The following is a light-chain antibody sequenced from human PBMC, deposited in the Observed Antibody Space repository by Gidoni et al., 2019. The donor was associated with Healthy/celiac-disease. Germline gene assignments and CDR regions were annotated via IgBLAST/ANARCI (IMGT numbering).Light chain of an antibody. CDR3: QAWDSSTVV. Sequence: SYELTQPPSVSVSPGQTASITGSGDKLGDKYACWYQQKPGQSPVLVIYQDSKRPSGIPERFSGSNSGNTATLTNSGTQAMDEADYYCQAWDSSTVVFGGGTKLTVL. CDR1: KLGDKY. CDR2: QDS. J-gene: IGLJ2*01. V-gene: IGLV3-1*01.